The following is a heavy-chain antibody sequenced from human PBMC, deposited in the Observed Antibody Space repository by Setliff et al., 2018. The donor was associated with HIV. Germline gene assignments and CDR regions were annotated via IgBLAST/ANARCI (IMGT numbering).Heavy chain of an antibody. Sequence: PGGSLRLSCAASGFSFASHRMNWVRQAPGKGPEWVSSITTGSSFKYHANSVEGRFTISRDNAKNTLYLQMNSLRAEDTAIYYCALLWPFDYWGQGTQVTVSS. V-gene: IGHV3-21*04. CDR3: ALLWPFDY. CDR2: ITTGSSFK. CDR1: GFSFASHR. J-gene: IGHJ4*02. D-gene: IGHD1-26*01.